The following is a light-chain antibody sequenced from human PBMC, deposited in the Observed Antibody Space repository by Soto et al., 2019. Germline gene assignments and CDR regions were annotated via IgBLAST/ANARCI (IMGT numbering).Light chain of an antibody. CDR1: QSVNSD. CDR3: QQYGSSPRT. V-gene: IGKV3-20*01. CDR2: GAT. J-gene: IGKJ1*01. Sequence: TQCPATLSLSAGERVDLSCRASQSVNSDLAWYQQKPGQAPRILIYGATTRATGIPDRLSGSGSGTDFTLTISRLEPEDFAVYYCQQYGSSPRTFGQGTKG.